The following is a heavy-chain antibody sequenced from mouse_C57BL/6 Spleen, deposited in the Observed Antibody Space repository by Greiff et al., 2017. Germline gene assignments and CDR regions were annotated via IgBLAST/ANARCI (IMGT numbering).Heavy chain of an antibody. D-gene: IGHD4-1*01. V-gene: IGHV1-26*01. CDR2: ISSNNGGT. CDR1: GYTFTDYN. CDR3: ARSGTRAWFAY. J-gene: IGHJ3*01. Sequence: VQLLQSGPGLVKPGASVTISCKASGYTFTDYNMTWVKPSHGKSLEWIGDISSNNGGTSSNPKFNGKATLTVDKSSSIAYMVLRSLTAEDSAVYYCARSGTRAWFAYWGQGTLVTVSA.